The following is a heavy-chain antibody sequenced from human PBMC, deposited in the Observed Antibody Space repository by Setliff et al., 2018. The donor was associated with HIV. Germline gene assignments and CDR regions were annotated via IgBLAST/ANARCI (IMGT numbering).Heavy chain of an antibody. CDR2: IIPSGGST. J-gene: IGHJ4*02. Sequence: ASVKVSCKASGGTFSSYAISWVRQAPGQGLEWMGGIIPSGGSTSHAQKFQGRVTMTRDTSTSTFYMELSSLRSEDTAVYYCARGDIVVRSPPFDDWGQGTLVTVSS. CDR3: ARGDIVVRSPPFDD. CDR1: GGTFSSYA. V-gene: IGHV1-46*01. D-gene: IGHD2-15*01.